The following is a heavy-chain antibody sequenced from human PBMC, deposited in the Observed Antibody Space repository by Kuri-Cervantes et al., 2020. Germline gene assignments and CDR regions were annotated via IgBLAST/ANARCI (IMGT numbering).Heavy chain of an antibody. CDR1: GFTFSSYD. D-gene: IGHD5-18*01. Sequence: GESLKISCAASGFTFSSYDMHWVRQATGKGLEWVSAIGTAGDTYYPGSVKGRFTISREDAKNSLYLQMNSLRSDDTAVYYCARDRFADYIGYSYGYSWFDPWGQGTLVTVSS. V-gene: IGHV3-13*01. CDR2: IGTAGDT. J-gene: IGHJ5*02. CDR3: ARDRFADYIGYSYGYSWFDP.